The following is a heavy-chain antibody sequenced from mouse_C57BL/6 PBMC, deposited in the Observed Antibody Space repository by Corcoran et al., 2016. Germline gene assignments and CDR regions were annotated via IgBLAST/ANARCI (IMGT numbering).Heavy chain of an antibody. Sequence: PSLKTPEETVKISCKASGYTFTTYGMSWMKQAPGKGLKWVGWRNTYSEVPTYADDFKGLFAFSLETSASTAYLQINSLKNEDSAKYFCARDSNCYVDVWGTGTTVTVSS. J-gene: IGHJ1*03. CDR1: GYTFTTYG. CDR3: ARDSNCYVDV. CDR2: RNTYSEVP. D-gene: IGHD2-5*01. V-gene: IGHV9-3*01.